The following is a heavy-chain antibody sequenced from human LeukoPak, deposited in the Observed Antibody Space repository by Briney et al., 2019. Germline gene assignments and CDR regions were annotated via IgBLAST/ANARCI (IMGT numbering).Heavy chain of an antibody. CDR3: ARAGTNYYDSSGCDY. Sequence: GGSLRLSCAASGFTFSNYDMHWVRQVIGKGLEWVSAIDTAGDTYYLGSVKGRFTISRDNAKNSLYLQMNSLRAEDTAVYYCARAGTNYYDSSGCDYWGQGTLVTVSS. V-gene: IGHV3-13*01. CDR2: IDTAGDT. J-gene: IGHJ4*02. D-gene: IGHD3-22*01. CDR1: GFTFSNYD.